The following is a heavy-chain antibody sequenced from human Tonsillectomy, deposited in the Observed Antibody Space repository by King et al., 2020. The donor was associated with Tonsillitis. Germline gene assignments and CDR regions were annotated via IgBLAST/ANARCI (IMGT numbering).Heavy chain of an antibody. D-gene: IGHD4-17*01. V-gene: IGHV3-21*01. Sequence: VQLVESGGGLVNPGGSLRLSCAASGFTFSSYNMNWVRQAPGKGLEWVSSISSSSTYINYADSMKGRFTISRDNAKNSLYLQMNSLRAEETAVYYCARGTTTVTPLYYFDYWGQGTLVTVSS. CDR3: ARGTTTVTPLYYFDY. J-gene: IGHJ4*02. CDR1: GFTFSSYN. CDR2: ISSSSTYI.